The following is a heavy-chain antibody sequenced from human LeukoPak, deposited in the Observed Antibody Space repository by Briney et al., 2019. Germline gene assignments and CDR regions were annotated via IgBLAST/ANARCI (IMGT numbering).Heavy chain of an antibody. CDR1: GYSISSSSYY. CDR2: IYYSGST. CDR3: ARRGWDADY. J-gene: IGHJ4*02. D-gene: IGHD1-26*01. V-gene: IGHV4-39*01. Sequence: SETLSLTCTVSGYSISSSSYYWGWIRQPPGKGLEWIGSIYYSGSTYYNPSLKSRVTISVDTSKNQFSLKLSSVTAADTAVYYCARRGWDADYWGQGTLVTVSS.